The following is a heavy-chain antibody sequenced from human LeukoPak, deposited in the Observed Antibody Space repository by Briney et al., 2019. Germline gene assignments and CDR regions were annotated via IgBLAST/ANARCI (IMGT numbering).Heavy chain of an antibody. V-gene: IGHV4-59*08. CDR2: NHYSGST. CDR1: GGSISSYY. D-gene: IGHD4-17*01. J-gene: IGHJ5*02. CDR3: ARYVDYGDYEAWFDP. Sequence: SETLSLTCTVSGGSISSYYWSWIRQPPGKGLEWIGYNHYSGSTNYNPSLKGRVTISVDTSKNQFSLKLSSVTAADTAVYYCARYVDYGDYEAWFDPWGQGTLVTVSS.